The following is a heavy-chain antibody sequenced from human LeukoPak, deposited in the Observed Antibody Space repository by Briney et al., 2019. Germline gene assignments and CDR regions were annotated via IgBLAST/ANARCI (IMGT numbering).Heavy chain of an antibody. D-gene: IGHD5-12*01. Sequence: SETLSLTCTVSGGSISSSSYYWGWIRQPPGKELEWIGSIYYSGSTYYNPSLKSRVTISVDTSKNQFSLKLSSVTAADTAVYYCARRVGVATIRNWFDPWGQGTLVTVSS. CDR2: IYYSGST. J-gene: IGHJ5*02. CDR3: ARRVGVATIRNWFDP. CDR1: GGSISSSSYY. V-gene: IGHV4-39*01.